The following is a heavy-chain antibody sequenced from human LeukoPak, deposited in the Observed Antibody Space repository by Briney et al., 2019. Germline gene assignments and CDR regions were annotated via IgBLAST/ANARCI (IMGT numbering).Heavy chain of an antibody. CDR1: GFTFGSYG. V-gene: IGHV3-30*02. J-gene: IGHJ4*02. CDR2: IRNDGSNK. D-gene: IGHD3-9*01. CDR3: ARGLGARYYFDY. Sequence: GGSLRLSCAASGFTFGSYGMHWVRQAPGKGLEWVAFIRNDGSNKYYADSVKGRFTISRDNSKNTLYLQMNSLRAEDTAVYYCARGLGARYYFDYWGQGTLVTVSS.